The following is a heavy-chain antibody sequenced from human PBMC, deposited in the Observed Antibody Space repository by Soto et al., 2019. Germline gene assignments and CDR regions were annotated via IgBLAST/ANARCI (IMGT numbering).Heavy chain of an antibody. Sequence: SETLSLTCTVSGGSISSYYWSWIRQPPGKGLEWIGYIYYSGSTNYNPSLKSRVTISVDTSKNQFSLKLSSVTAADTAVYYCARDREYCSGGSCYPPWGMEVWGQGTTVTSP. CDR2: IYYSGST. CDR1: GGSISSYY. J-gene: IGHJ6*02. D-gene: IGHD2-15*01. V-gene: IGHV4-59*01. CDR3: ARDREYCSGGSCYPPWGMEV.